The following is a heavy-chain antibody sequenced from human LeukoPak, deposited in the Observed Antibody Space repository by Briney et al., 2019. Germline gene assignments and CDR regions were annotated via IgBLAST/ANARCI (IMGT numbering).Heavy chain of an antibody. CDR3: ARAVPDYYDSSGYYRLEWDPSGFDY. D-gene: IGHD3-22*01. CDR2: ISYDGSNK. Sequence: PGGSLRLSCSASGFTFSSYAMHWVRQAPGKGLEWVAVISYDGSNKYYADSVKGRFTISRDNSKNTLYLQMNSLRAEDTAVYYCARAVPDYYDSSGYYRLEWDPSGFDYWGQGTLVTVSS. J-gene: IGHJ4*02. CDR1: GFTFSSYA. V-gene: IGHV3-30-3*01.